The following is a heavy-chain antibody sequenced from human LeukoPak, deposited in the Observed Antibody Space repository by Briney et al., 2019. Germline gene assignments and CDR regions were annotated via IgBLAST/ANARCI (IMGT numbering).Heavy chain of an antibody. Sequence: SETLSLTCTVSGGSISSGDYYWSWIRQPPGKGLEWIGYIYYSGSTYYNPSLKSRVTISVDTSKNQFSLKLSSVTAADTAVYYCARGRGSSWHYYFDYWGQGTLVTVSS. V-gene: IGHV4-30-4*02. J-gene: IGHJ4*02. CDR3: ARGRGSSWHYYFDY. CDR2: IYYSGST. CDR1: GGSISSGDYY. D-gene: IGHD6-13*01.